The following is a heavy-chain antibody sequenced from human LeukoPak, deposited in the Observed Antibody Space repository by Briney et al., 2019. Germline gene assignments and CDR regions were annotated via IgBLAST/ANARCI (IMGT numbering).Heavy chain of an antibody. J-gene: IGHJ4*02. CDR2: IKKDGSAE. Sequence: GGSLRLSCAASGFTFRNYWMSWVRQAPGKGLEWVANIKKDGSAEYYADSVKGRFTISRDNAKNSLYLQMNSLRAEDTAVYYGTTWNGNGYYCDYWGQGALVTVSS. V-gene: IGHV3-7*01. CDR3: TTWNGNGYYCDY. D-gene: IGHD1-1*01. CDR1: GFTFRNYW.